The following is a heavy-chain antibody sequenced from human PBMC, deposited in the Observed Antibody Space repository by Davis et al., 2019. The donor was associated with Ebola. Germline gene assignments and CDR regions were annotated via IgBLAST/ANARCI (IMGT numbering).Heavy chain of an antibody. V-gene: IGHV3-74*01. CDR2: INGDGTTT. D-gene: IGHD5/OR15-5a*01. Sequence: GESLKISCIASGFTTYWMHWVRQAPGKGLEWVALINGDGTTTTYADSVKGRFTISRDSSRNTLSLQMNSLRAEDTAVYYCAKGMNSGYIVPFDYWGQGTRVTVSS. CDR3: AKGMNSGYIVPFDY. CDR1: GFTTYW. J-gene: IGHJ4*02.